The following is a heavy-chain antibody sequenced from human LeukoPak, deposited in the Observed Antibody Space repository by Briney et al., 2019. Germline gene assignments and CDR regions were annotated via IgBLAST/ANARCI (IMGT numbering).Heavy chain of an antibody. CDR2: IYYSGST. CDR1: GGSISSYY. Sequence: SETLSLTCTVSGGSISSYYWGWIRQPPGKGLEWSGSIYYSGSTYYNPSLKSRVTISVDTSKNQFSLKLSSVTAADTAVYYCARHPGKTVVVVAAVDYWCQGTLVTVSS. D-gene: IGHD2-15*01. CDR3: ARHPGKTVVVVAAVDY. J-gene: IGHJ4*02. V-gene: IGHV4-39*01.